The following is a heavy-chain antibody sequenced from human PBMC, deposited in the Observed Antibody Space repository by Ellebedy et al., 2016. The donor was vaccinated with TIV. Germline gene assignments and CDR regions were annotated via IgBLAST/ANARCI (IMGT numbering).Heavy chain of an antibody. J-gene: IGHJ6*02. CDR2: ISAYNGNT. D-gene: IGHD1-26*01. Sequence: AASVKVSCKASGYTFTSYGISWVRQAPGQGLEWMGWISAYNGNTNYAQKLQGRVTMTTDTSTSTAYMELRSLRSDDTAVYYCARRTSNSGSYYFDGMDVWGQGTTVTVSS. V-gene: IGHV1-18*01. CDR3: ARRTSNSGSYYFDGMDV. CDR1: GYTFTSYG.